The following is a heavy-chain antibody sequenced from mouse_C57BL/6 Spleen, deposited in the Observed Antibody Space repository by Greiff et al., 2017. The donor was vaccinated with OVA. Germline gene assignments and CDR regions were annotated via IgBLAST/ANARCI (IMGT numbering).Heavy chain of an antibody. CDR3: TKSRQLRLPFAH. V-gene: IGHV1-15*01. CDR1: GYTFTDYE. D-gene: IGHD3-2*02. CDR2: IDPETGGT. Sequence: QVQLQQSGAELVRPGASVTLSCKASGYTFTDYEMHWVKQTPVHGLEWIGAIDPETGGTAYNQKFKGKAILTADKSSSTAYMELRSLTSEDSAVYYCTKSRQLRLPFAHWGQGTLVTVSA. J-gene: IGHJ3*01.